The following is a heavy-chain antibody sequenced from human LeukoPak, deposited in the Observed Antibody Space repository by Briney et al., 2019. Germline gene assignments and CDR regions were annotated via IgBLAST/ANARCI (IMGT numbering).Heavy chain of an antibody. J-gene: IGHJ6*03. CDR1: GYTFTGYY. V-gene: IGHV1-69*06. D-gene: IGHD6-13*01. CDR3: ARVVGLTGYSSSWYSGYYYYMDV. Sequence: ASVKVSCKASGYTFTGYYMHWVRQAPGQGLEWMGGIIPIFGTTNYAQKFQDRVTITADKSTSTAYMELSSPRSEDTAVYYCARVVGLTGYSSSWYSGYYYYMDVWGKGTTVTVSS. CDR2: IIPIFGTT.